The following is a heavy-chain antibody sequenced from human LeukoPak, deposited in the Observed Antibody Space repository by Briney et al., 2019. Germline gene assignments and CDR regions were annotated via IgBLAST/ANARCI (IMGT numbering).Heavy chain of an antibody. Sequence: SETVSLTCSVWGRSLSIYYWRWLRQSPGKGVEGFVYFYYSGSTNYNPSLKSRVTISVDTSKNQFSLKLSSVTAADTAVYYCARCERRKEWLAGGVDYWGQGTLVTVSS. CDR1: GRSLSIYY. CDR2: FYYSGST. CDR3: ARCERRKEWLAGGVDY. D-gene: IGHD6-19*01. V-gene: IGHV4-59*13. J-gene: IGHJ4*02.